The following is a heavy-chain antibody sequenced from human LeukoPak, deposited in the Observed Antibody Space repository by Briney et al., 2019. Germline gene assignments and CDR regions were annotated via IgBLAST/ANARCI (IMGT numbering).Heavy chain of an antibody. D-gene: IGHD3-22*01. V-gene: IGHV1-46*01. Sequence: ASLKVSCKASGYTFTGYYMDWVRHAPGQGLEWMGIINPSGGSTSYAQKFQGRVTMTRDTSTSTVYMELSSLRSEDTALYYCARDQSDYYDSSGYQYLDYDFDSWGQGTLVTVSS. CDR1: GYTFTGYY. CDR3: ARDQSDYYDSSGYQYLDYDFDS. J-gene: IGHJ4*02. CDR2: INPSGGST.